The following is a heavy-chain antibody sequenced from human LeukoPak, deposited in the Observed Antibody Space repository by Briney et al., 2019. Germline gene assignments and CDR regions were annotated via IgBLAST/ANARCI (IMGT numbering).Heavy chain of an antibody. CDR2: INHSGST. CDR1: GGSFRGYY. D-gene: IGHD2-2*01. V-gene: IGHV4-34*01. Sequence: TSETLSLTCAVYGGSFRGYYWSWIRQPPGKGLEWIGEINHSGSTNYNPSLKSRVTISVDTSKNQFSLKLSSLTAADTAVYYCARGHNTTNNFISTSCYRNWFNPWGKGTLVTVSS. J-gene: IGHJ5*02. CDR3: ARGHNTTNNFISTSCYRNWFNP.